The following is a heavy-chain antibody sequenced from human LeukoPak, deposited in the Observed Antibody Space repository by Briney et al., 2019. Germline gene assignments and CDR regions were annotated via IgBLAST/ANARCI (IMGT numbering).Heavy chain of an antibody. CDR1: GGSISSYY. D-gene: IGHD3-16*01. J-gene: IGHJ1*01. CDR2: IYYSGST. Sequence: SETLSLTCTVSGGSISSYYWSWIRQPPGKELEWIGFIYYSGSTTYNPSLKSRLSISADMSQNKFSLNLSSVTAADTAVYYCARYEYARSDNTGLRYFHHWGQGTLVTVSS. CDR3: ARYEYARSDNTGLRYFHH. V-gene: IGHV4-59*08.